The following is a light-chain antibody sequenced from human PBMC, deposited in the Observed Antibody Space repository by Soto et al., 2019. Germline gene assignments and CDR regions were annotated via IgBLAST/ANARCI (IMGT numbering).Light chain of an antibody. CDR2: AAS. J-gene: IGKJ1*01. CDR1: QSISSY. CDR3: QQSYSTPRA. V-gene: IGKV1-39*01. Sequence: DIQMTQSPSSLSASVGDRVTITCRASQSISSYLNWYQQKPGKAPKLLIYAASSLQSGVPSRFSGSGSGTDFTITISSLQPEDFATYYGQQSYSTPRAFGQGTKVEIK.